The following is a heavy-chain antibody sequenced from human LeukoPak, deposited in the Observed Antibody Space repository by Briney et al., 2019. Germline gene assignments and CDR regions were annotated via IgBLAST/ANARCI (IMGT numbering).Heavy chain of an antibody. J-gene: IGHJ4*02. D-gene: IGHD3-22*01. CDR2: IIPILGIA. CDR3: ARGWTYYYGSSGYYYDY. CDR1: GGTFSSYA. Sequence: SVKVSCKASGGTFSSYAISWVRQAPGQGLEWMGRIIPILGIANYAQKFQGRVTITADKSTSTAYMELSSLRSEDTAVYYCARGWTYYYGSSGYYYDYWGQGTLVTVSS. V-gene: IGHV1-69*04.